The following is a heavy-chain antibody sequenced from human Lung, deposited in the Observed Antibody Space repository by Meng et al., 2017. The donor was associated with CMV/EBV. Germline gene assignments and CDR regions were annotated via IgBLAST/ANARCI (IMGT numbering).Heavy chain of an antibody. CDR2: ISAYDGDT. CDR1: YTVTGYY. Sequence: YTVTGYYNNWVGQAHGQGREGKGWISAYDGDTNFARDHEGRVTLTTDTTTSTDDMERRNLRSDDTAVYYCARDRWYYGSEDYYPLDLWGQGTLVTVSS. CDR3: ARDRWYYGSEDYYPLDL. J-gene: IGHJ5*02. V-gene: IGHV1-18*04. D-gene: IGHD3-10*01.